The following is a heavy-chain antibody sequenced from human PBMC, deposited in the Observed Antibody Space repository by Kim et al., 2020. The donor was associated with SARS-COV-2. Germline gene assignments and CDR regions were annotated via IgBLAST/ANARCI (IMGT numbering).Heavy chain of an antibody. D-gene: IGHD3-10*01. V-gene: IGHV1-46*01. Sequence: SYAQKFQGRVNMTRDTSTSTVYMELSSLRSEDTAVYYCARDGATGGWFDPWGQGTLVTVSS. J-gene: IGHJ5*02. CDR3: ARDGATGGWFDP.